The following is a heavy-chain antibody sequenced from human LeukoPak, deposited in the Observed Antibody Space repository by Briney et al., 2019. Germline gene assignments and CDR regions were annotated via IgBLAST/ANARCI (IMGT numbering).Heavy chain of an antibody. D-gene: IGHD3-9*01. V-gene: IGHV3-7*02. Sequence: GGSLRLSCAASGFIFSNYWMSWVRQAPGKGPEWVANIKPDGSEKYYVDSVKGRFTISRDNAKNSLFLQMNSLRAEDTAVYYCARVRVDYDILTGPLGYWGQGTLVTVSS. J-gene: IGHJ4*02. CDR1: GFIFSNYW. CDR2: IKPDGSEK. CDR3: ARVRVDYDILTGPLGY.